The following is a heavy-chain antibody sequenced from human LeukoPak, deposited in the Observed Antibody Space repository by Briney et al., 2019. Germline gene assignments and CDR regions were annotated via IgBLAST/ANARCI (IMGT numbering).Heavy chain of an antibody. J-gene: IGHJ4*02. D-gene: IGHD3-16*01. CDR2: FSGSGGDT. V-gene: IGHV3-23*01. CDR3: AKGWAYTVYYFDY. CDR1: GFTFSSYA. Sequence: PGGSLRLSCAASGFTFSSYAMSWVRQAPGKGLEWVSAFSGSGGDTYYAGSVKGRFTISRDNSKDTLYLQMNSLRAEDTAVYYCAKGWAYTVYYFDYWGQGTLVTVSS.